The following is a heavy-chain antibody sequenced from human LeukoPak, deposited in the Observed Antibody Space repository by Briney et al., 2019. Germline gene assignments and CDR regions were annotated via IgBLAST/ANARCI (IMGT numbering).Heavy chain of an antibody. CDR3: AKVPYSDYGSGRPPFMDV. CDR1: GFTFSSCG. D-gene: IGHD3-10*01. CDR2: MSSDGSNI. V-gene: IGHV3-30*18. J-gene: IGHJ4*02. Sequence: GGSLRLSCAASGFTFSSCGMHWVRQAPGKGLEWVAVMSSDGSNIYYADSVRGRFTISRDNSKNTLYLQMNSLRAEDTAIHYCAKVPYSDYGSGRPPFMDVWGQGTLVTVSS.